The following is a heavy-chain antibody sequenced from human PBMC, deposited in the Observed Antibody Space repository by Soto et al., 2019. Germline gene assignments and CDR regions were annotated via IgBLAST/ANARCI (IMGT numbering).Heavy chain of an antibody. CDR2: IKQDGSEK. J-gene: IGHJ3*02. Sequence: GGSLRLSCAASGFTFSSYWMSWVRQAPGKGLEWVANIKQDGSEKYYVDSVKGRLPISRDNAKNSLYLQMNSLRAEDTAVYYCARYIVLMVYAAFDIWGQGTMVTVSS. V-gene: IGHV3-7*01. CDR1: GFTFSSYW. D-gene: IGHD2-8*01. CDR3: ARYIVLMVYAAFDI.